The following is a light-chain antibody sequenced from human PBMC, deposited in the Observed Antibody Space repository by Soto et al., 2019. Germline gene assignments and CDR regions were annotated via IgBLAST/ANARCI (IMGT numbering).Light chain of an antibody. CDR2: GAY. J-gene: IGKJ1*01. CDR1: QSVSSNY. V-gene: IGKV3-20*01. CDR3: QQHGSSPTWT. Sequence: ETVLTQSPATLSLSPGERATLSCRASQSVSSNYLAWYQQKPGQAPRLIIYGAYTRATGIPDRFSGSGSGTDFTLTISRLEPEDSAVYYCQQHGSSPTWTFGQGTKVDIK.